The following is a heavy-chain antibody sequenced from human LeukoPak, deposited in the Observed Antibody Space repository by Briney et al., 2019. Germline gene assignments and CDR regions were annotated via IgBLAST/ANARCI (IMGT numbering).Heavy chain of an antibody. CDR3: APPPRHIVVVPAAPYNWFDP. Sequence: GGSLRLSCAASGFTFSSYAMSWVRQAPGKGLEWVSAISGRGGSTYYADSVKGRFTISRDNSKNTLYLQMNSLRAEDTAVYYCAPPPRHIVVVPAAPYNWFDPWGQGTLVTVSS. D-gene: IGHD2-2*01. V-gene: IGHV3-23*01. J-gene: IGHJ5*02. CDR1: GFTFSSYA. CDR2: ISGRGGST.